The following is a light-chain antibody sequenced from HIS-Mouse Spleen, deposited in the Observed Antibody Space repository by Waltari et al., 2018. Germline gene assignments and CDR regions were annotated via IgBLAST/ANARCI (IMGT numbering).Light chain of an antibody. V-gene: IGLV3-10*01. CDR3: YSTDSSGNHRV. CDR2: EDS. CDR1: ALPKKY. J-gene: IGLJ2*01. Sequence: SYELTQPPSVSVSPGQTARNTCPGDALPKKYAYWYQQKSGQAPVLVIYEDSKRPSGIPERFSGSSSGTMATLTISGAQVEDEAVYYCYSTDSSGNHRVFGGGTKLTVL.